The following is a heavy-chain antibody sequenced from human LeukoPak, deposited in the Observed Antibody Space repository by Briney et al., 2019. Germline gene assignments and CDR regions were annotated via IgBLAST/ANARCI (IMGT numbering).Heavy chain of an antibody. CDR3: AKGPHIVVVTAWAMPDY. V-gene: IGHV3-30*18. J-gene: IGHJ4*02. Sequence: GGSLRLSCAASGFTFSSYGMHWVRQAPGKGLEWVAVISYDGSNKYYADSVKGRFTISRDNSKNTLYLQMNSLRAEDTAVYYCAKGPHIVVVTAWAMPDYWGQGTLVTVSS. CDR1: GFTFSSYG. D-gene: IGHD2-21*02. CDR2: ISYDGSNK.